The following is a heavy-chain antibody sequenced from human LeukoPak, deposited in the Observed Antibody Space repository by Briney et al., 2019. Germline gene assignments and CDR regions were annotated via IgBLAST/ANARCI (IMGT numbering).Heavy chain of an antibody. CDR1: GFTFSSYW. D-gene: IGHD5-18*01. J-gene: IGHJ4*02. V-gene: IGHV3-7*01. CDR3: ARFGRYSYGSIDY. CDR2: IKQDGSEK. Sequence: PGGSLRLSCAASGFTFSSYWMSWVRQAPGKGLEWVANIKQDGSEKYYVDSVKGRFTISRDNAKNSLYLQMNSLRAEDTAVYYCARFGRYSYGSIDYWGQGTLVTVSS.